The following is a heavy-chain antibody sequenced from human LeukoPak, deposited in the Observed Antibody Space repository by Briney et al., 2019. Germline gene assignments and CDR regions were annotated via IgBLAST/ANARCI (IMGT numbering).Heavy chain of an antibody. CDR2: IYHSGST. CDR1: GYSISSGYY. CDR3: ARHLSIFGVVITIDAFDI. Sequence: SETLSLTCAVSGYSISSGYYWGWIRQPPGKGLEWIGSIYHSGSTYYNPSLKSRVTISVDTSKNQFSLKLSSVTAADTAVHYCARHLSIFGVVITIDAFDIWGQGTMVTVSS. D-gene: IGHD3-3*01. J-gene: IGHJ3*02. V-gene: IGHV4-38-2*01.